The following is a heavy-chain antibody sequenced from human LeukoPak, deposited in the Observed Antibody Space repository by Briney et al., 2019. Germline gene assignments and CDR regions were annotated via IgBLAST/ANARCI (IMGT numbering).Heavy chain of an antibody. J-gene: IGHJ5*02. Sequence: PSETLSLTCAVYGGSFSGYYWSWIRQPPGKGLEWIGEINHSGSTDYNPSLKSRVTISLDTSKNQFSLKLTSVTAADTAVYYCARDTYNWNVDVSDPWGQGTLVTVSS. D-gene: IGHD1-20*01. CDR3: ARDTYNWNVDVSDP. V-gene: IGHV4-34*01. CDR1: GGSFSGYY. CDR2: INHSGST.